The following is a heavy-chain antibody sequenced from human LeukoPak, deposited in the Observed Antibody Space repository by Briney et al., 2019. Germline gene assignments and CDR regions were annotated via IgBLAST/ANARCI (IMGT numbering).Heavy chain of an antibody. CDR1: GGSISSSNW. J-gene: IGHJ5*02. Sequence: SETLSLTCAVSGGSISSSNWWSWVRQPPGKGLEWIASISYTGSTYHNPSLKSRVTILVDTSKNQFSLELNSVTAADTAVYYCARHGWNYPSGTYYTFDPWGQGTLVTVSS. CDR3: ARHGWNYPSGTYYTFDP. CDR2: ISYTGST. D-gene: IGHD3-10*01. V-gene: IGHV4-4*02.